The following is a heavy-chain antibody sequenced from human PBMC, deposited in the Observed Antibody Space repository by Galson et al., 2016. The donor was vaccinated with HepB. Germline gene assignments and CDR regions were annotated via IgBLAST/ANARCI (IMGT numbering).Heavy chain of an antibody. Sequence: SLRLSCAASGFPFSPYAMSWVRQPPGKGLEWVSSLSGSGDVTHHADSVKGQFTISRDNSKNTLYLQMNSLRAEDTALYYCAKSGVWGTHRSPDYWGQGTLVTVSS. CDR2: LSGSGDVT. J-gene: IGHJ4*02. CDR3: AKSGVWGTHRSPDY. V-gene: IGHV3-23*01. CDR1: GFPFSPYA. D-gene: IGHD3-16*02.